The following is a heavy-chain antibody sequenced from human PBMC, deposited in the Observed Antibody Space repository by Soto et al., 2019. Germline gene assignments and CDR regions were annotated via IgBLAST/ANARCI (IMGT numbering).Heavy chain of an antibody. CDR2: IYYSGST. D-gene: IGHD2-2*01. CDR1: SGSVSSHSYY. CDR3: ARTYCSSASCYGLYYFGMDV. J-gene: IGHJ6*02. Sequence: SETLSLTCTVSSGSVSSHSYYWSWIRQPPGKGLVWIGYIYYSGSTYYNPSLKSQVTISVDTSKNQFSLKLRSVTAADTAVYYCARTYCSSASCYGLYYFGMDVWGQGTTVTVSS. V-gene: IGHV4-61*01.